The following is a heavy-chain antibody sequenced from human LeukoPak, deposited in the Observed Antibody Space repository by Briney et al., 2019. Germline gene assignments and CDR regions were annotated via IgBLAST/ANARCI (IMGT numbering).Heavy chain of an antibody. CDR2: IKQDGSEE. CDR3: ARDWAGGPHDY. Sequence: GGSLRLSCAASGFTFSSYWMSWLRQAPGKGLEWVANIKQDGSEENYVDSVKGRFTVSRDNAKNSLYLQMSSLRAEDTAVYYCARDWAGGPHDYWGQGTLVTVSS. V-gene: IGHV3-7*01. J-gene: IGHJ4*02. CDR1: GFTFSSYW. D-gene: IGHD3-10*01.